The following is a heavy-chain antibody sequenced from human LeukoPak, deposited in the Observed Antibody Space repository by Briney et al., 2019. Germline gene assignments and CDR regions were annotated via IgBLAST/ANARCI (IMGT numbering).Heavy chain of an antibody. CDR3: ARGWSTTRNNWFDP. D-gene: IGHD1-1*01. CDR1: GFTFSDYY. CDR2: ISSSGGTI. Sequence: PGRSLRLSCAASGFTFSDYYMTWIRQAPGKGLEWVSYISSSGGTIYYADSVKGRFTISRDNAKNSLYLQMNGLRDDDSAVYYCARGWSTTRNNWFDPWGQGALVSVSS. V-gene: IGHV3-11*01. J-gene: IGHJ5*02.